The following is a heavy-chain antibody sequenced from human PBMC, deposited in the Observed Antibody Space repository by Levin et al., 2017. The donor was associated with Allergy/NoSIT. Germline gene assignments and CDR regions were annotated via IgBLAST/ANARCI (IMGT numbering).Heavy chain of an antibody. CDR1: GFSLNTRGVG. D-gene: IGHD6-6*01. CDR2: IYWDDDK. J-gene: IGHJ4*02. Sequence: SGPTLVKPTQTLTLTCTFSGFSLNTRGVGVGWIRQPPGKALEWLALIYWDDDKRYSPSLKSRLTITKDTSKNQVVLTMTNMDPVDTATYYCAHRPPYSSSAGWYFDYWGQGTLVTVSS. V-gene: IGHV2-5*02. CDR3: AHRPPYSSSAGWYFDY.